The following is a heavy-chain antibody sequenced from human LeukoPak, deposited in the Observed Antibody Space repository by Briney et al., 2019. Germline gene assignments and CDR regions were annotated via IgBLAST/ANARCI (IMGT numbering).Heavy chain of an antibody. CDR1: GGSITGSDW. D-gene: IGHD2/OR15-2a*01. Sequence: SGTLSLTCAVSGGSITGSDWWSWVRQPPGKGLEWIGETRDDGYTNYNPSLKNQVTISVDRSKNQFSLNLNSVTAADTAVYYCAQSTASYRAHGYWGQGILVTVFS. CDR3: AQSTASYRAHGY. J-gene: IGHJ4*02. CDR2: TRDDGYT. V-gene: IGHV4-4*02.